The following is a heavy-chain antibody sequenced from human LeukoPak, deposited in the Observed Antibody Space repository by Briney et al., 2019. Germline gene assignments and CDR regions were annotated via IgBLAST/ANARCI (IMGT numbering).Heavy chain of an antibody. D-gene: IGHD3-10*01. J-gene: IGHJ3*02. CDR2: INHSGST. CDR1: GGSFSGYY. Sequence: SETLSLTCAVYGGSFSGYYWSWIRQPPGKGLEWIGEINHSGSTNYNPSLKSRVTISVDTSKNQFSLKLSSVTAADTAVYYCARRGRRGAFDIWGQGTMVTVSS. V-gene: IGHV4-34*01. CDR3: ARRGRRGAFDI.